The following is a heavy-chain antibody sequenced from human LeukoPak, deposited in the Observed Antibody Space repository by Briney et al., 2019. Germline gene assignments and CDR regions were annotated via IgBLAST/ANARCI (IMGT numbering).Heavy chain of an antibody. CDR3: TSDEGEDTSY. D-gene: IGHD1-26*01. CDR2: IRSKAYGGTA. J-gene: IGHJ4*02. Sequence: PGGSLRLSCTGSGFILGDYAMNGVRQAPGEGGEWVGVIRSKAYGGTADYAASVKGRFTISRDDSKSIAYLQMSSLKTEDTAVYYCTSDEGEDTSYGGQGTLVTVSS. V-gene: IGHV3-49*04. CDR1: GFILGDYA.